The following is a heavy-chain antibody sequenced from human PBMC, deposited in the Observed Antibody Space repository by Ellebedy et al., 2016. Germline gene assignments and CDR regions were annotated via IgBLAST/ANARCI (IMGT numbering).Heavy chain of an antibody. CDR2: ISWNSGSI. CDR3: ARDHVVAATYYYYGMDV. V-gene: IGHV3-9*01. D-gene: IGHD2-15*01. J-gene: IGHJ6*02. Sequence: GGSLRLSCAASGFTFDDYAMHWVRQAPGKGLEWVSGISWNSGSIGYADSVKGRFTISRDNSKNTLYLQMNSLRAEDTAVYYCARDHVVAATYYYYGMDVWGQGTAVTVSS. CDR1: GFTFDDYA.